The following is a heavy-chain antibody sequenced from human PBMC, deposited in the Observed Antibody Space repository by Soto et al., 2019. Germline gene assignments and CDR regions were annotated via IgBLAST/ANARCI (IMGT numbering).Heavy chain of an antibody. V-gene: IGHV1-69*01. Sequence: QVQLVQSGAEVKKPGSSVKVSCKASGGTFSSYAISWVRQAPGQGREWMGGIIPIFGTANYAQKFQGRVTITADESTSTAYMELSSLRSEDTAVYYCALDIVVVPADEVGYFDYWGQGTLVTVSS. J-gene: IGHJ4*02. CDR1: GGTFSSYA. CDR3: ALDIVVVPADEVGYFDY. CDR2: IIPIFGTA. D-gene: IGHD2-2*03.